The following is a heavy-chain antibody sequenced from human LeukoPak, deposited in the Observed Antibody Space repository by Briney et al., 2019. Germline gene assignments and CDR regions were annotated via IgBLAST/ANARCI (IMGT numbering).Heavy chain of an antibody. V-gene: IGHV1-69*13. CDR2: IIPIFGTA. D-gene: IGHD4-17*01. CDR3: ARGYGDSKNPLDY. J-gene: IGHJ4*02. Sequence: GASVNVSCKASGGTFSSYAISWVRQAPGQGLEWMGGIIPIFGTANYAQKFQGRVTITADESTSTAYMELSSLRSEDTAVYYCARGYGDSKNPLDYWGQGTLVTVSS. CDR1: GGTFSSYA.